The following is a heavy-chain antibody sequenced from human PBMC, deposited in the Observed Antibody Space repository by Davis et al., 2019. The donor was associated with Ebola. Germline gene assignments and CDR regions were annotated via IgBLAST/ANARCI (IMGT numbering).Heavy chain of an antibody. CDR3: ATCGFCVSTSGVDY. J-gene: IGHJ4*02. D-gene: IGHD5/OR15-5a*01. V-gene: IGHV3-9*01. CDR2: IVWNSGVR. CDR1: GFSVADYA. Sequence: SLKIFCSASGFSVADYAMHWVRQDPGKGLEWVSSIVWNSGVRGYADSVRGRFTISRDNAQNSLYLQMDSLRPEDTALYYCATCGFCVSTSGVDYWGQGTLVTVSS.